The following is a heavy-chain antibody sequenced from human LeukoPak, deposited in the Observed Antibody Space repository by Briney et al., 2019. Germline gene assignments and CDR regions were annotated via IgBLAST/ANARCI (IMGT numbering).Heavy chain of an antibody. CDR1: GFTFSSYG. Sequence: GGSLRLSCAASGFTFSSYGMPWVRQAPGKGLEWVALISYDGSKKYYADSVKGRFTISRDNSKNTLYLQMNSLRAEDTAVYYCANFGLTLSYGMDVWRQGTTATVSS. J-gene: IGHJ6*01. V-gene: IGHV3-30*18. CDR3: ANFGLTLSYGMDV. D-gene: IGHD3-10*01. CDR2: ISYDGSKK.